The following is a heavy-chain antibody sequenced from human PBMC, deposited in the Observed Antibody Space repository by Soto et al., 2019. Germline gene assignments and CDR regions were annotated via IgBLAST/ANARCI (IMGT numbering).Heavy chain of an antibody. CDR2: ISGSDGST. J-gene: IGHJ4*02. D-gene: IGHD6-13*01. V-gene: IGHV3-23*01. CDR1: GFTFSSYA. CDR3: ARRSSSWYFDY. Sequence: EVQLLESGGGLVQPGGSLRLSCAASGFTFSSYAMNWVRQAPGKGLEWVSVISGSDGSTYYAASVKGRFTISRDNAKNTLTLQMNSLRAEDTAVYYCARRSSSWYFDYWGQGTLVTVSS.